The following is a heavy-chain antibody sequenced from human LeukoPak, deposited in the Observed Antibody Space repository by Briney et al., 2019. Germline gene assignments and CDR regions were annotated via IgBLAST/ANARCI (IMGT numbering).Heavy chain of an antibody. D-gene: IGHD6-13*01. Sequence: ASVKVSCKASGYSFTGYYIYWVRQAPGQGLEWMGWINPNSGDTNYAQKFQGRVTMTRDTSISTAYMALSSLRSDDTAMYYCARMWSTATSGWNWFDPWGQGTLVTVSS. V-gene: IGHV1-2*02. CDR3: ARMWSTATSGWNWFDP. CDR2: INPNSGDT. J-gene: IGHJ5*02. CDR1: GYSFTGYY.